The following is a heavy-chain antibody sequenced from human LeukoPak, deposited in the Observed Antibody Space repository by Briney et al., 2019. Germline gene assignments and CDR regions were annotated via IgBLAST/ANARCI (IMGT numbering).Heavy chain of an antibody. CDR2: IYYSGST. D-gene: IGHD2-2*01. J-gene: IGHJ6*03. Sequence: SETLSLTCTVSGGSISSYYWSWIRQPPGKGLEWIGYIYYSGSTNYNPSLKSRVTISVDTSKNQFSLKLSSVTAADTAVYYCARAQDCSSTSCYEGFYYYYMDVWGKGTTVTVSS. CDR3: ARAQDCSSTSCYEGFYYYYMDV. V-gene: IGHV4-59*01. CDR1: GGSISSYY.